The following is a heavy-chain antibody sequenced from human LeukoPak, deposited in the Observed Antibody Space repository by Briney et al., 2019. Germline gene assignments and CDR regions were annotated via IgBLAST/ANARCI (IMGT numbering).Heavy chain of an antibody. D-gene: IGHD1-26*01. CDR2: VSGSGGTI. CDR3: ATYIVGPTLDY. J-gene: IGHJ4*02. V-gene: IGHV3-48*03. Sequence: GGSLRLSCAVSGITFRSYEMNWVRQAPGKGLEWVSYVSGSGGTIYYADSVKGRFTISRDNARNSFYLQLDSLRAEDTALYYCATYIVGPTLDYWGQGALVTVSS. CDR1: GITFRSYE.